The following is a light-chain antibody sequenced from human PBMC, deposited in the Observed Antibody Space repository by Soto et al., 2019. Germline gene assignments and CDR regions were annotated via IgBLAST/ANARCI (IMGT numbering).Light chain of an antibody. CDR1: SSDVAGYNY. J-gene: IGLJ1*01. V-gene: IGLV2-14*03. Sequence: QSVLTQPASVSGSPGQSITISCTGTSSDVAGYNYVSWYQHHPGKAPKLMIYDVSNRPSGVSNRFSGSKSGNTASLTISGLQAEDEADYYCSSYTSSSTPYVFGTGTKVTVL. CDR3: SSYTSSSTPYV. CDR2: DVS.